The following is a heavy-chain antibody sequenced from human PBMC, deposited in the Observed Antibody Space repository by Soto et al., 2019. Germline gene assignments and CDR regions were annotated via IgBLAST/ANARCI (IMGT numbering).Heavy chain of an antibody. V-gene: IGHV3-30*18. Sequence: QVQLVESGGGVVQPGRSLRLSCAASGFTCSSYGMHWVRQAPGKRLEWVAVISYDGSNKYYADSVKGRFTISRDNSMNTRYLQMNSLSAEDTAVYYCEKLHGDFVEVGDPWGQGTLVNVSS. CDR2: ISYDGSNK. J-gene: IGHJ5*02. CDR3: EKLHGDFVEVGDP. D-gene: IGHD2-21*01. CDR1: GFTCSSYG.